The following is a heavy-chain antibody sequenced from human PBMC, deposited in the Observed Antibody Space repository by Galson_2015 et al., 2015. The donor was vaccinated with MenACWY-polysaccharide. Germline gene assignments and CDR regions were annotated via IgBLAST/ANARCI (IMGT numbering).Heavy chain of an antibody. V-gene: IGHV3-33*05. CDR1: GLTFRSSG. Sequence: SLRLSCAASGLTFRSSGMHWVRQAPGKGLEWVALIQNVGSPKAYADSVKGRFTISRDNSKNTLYLEMNSLRAEDTAVYYCARESSRIVFHAFDNWGQGTMVTVSS. CDR3: ARESSRIVFHAFDN. J-gene: IGHJ3*02. CDR2: IQNVGSPK. D-gene: IGHD6-19*01.